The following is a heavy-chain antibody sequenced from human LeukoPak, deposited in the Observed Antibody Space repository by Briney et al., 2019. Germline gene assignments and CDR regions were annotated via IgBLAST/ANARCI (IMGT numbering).Heavy chain of an antibody. CDR2: IWYDGSNK. V-gene: IGHV3-33*01. J-gene: IGHJ3*02. CDR3: ARDRYCSGGSCRIPDAFDI. D-gene: IGHD2-15*01. CDR1: GFTFSSYG. Sequence: GGSLRLSCAASGFTFSSYGMHWVRQAPGKGLEWVAVIWYDGSNKYYADSVKGRFTISRDNSKNTLYLQMNSLRAEDTAVYYCARDRYCSGGSCRIPDAFDIWGQGTMVTVSS.